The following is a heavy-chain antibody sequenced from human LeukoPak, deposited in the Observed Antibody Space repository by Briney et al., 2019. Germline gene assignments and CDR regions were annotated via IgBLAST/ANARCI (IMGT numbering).Heavy chain of an antibody. CDR3: ASSGRGYSYGLAD. V-gene: IGHV1-69*05. D-gene: IGHD5-18*01. CDR2: IIPIFGTA. J-gene: IGHJ4*02. CDR1: GGTFSSYA. Sequence: ASVKISCKASGGTFSSYAISWVRQAPGQGLECMGGIIPIFGTANYAQKFQGRVTITTDESTSTAYMELSSLRSEDTAVYYCASSGRGYSYGLADWGQGTLVTVSS.